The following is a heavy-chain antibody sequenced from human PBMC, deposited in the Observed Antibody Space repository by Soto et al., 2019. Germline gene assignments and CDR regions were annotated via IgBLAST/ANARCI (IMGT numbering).Heavy chain of an antibody. V-gene: IGHV1-18*04. CDR1: GYTFTSYG. Sequence: ASVKVSCKASGYTFTSYGISWVRQAPGQGLEWMGWISAYNGNTNYAQKLQGRVTMTTDTSTSTAYMELRSLKTEDTAVYYCTTDRGYYYYGMDVWGQGTTVTASS. J-gene: IGHJ6*02. D-gene: IGHD3-10*01. CDR2: ISAYNGNT. CDR3: TTDRGYYYYGMDV.